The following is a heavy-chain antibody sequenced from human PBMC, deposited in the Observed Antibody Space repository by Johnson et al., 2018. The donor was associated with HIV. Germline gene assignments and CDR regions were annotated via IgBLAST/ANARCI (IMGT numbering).Heavy chain of an antibody. CDR2: ISYDGSNK. Sequence: VQLVESGGGVVQPGRSLRLSCAASGFTFDDYTMHWVRQAPGTGLEWVAVISYDGSNKYYADSVKGRFTISRDNSKNTLYLQMNSLRAEDTAVYYCAKDLVRFLEWLGAFDIWGQGTMVTVSS. J-gene: IGHJ3*02. CDR1: GFTFDDYT. D-gene: IGHD3-3*01. CDR3: AKDLVRFLEWLGAFDI. V-gene: IGHV3-30*18.